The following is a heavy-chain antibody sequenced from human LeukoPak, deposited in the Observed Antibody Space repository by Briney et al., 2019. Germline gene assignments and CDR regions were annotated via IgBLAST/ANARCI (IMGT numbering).Heavy chain of an antibody. Sequence: SQTLSLTCAVSGGSISSGGYSWSWIRQPPGKGLEWIGYIYHSGSTYYNPSLKSRVTISVDRSKNQFSLKLSSVTAADTAVYYCAGHLEVLGPRRGYYFDYWGQGTLVTVSS. D-gene: IGHD7-27*01. CDR1: GGSISSGGYS. CDR3: AGHLEVLGPRRGYYFDY. V-gene: IGHV4-30-2*01. CDR2: IYHSGST. J-gene: IGHJ4*02.